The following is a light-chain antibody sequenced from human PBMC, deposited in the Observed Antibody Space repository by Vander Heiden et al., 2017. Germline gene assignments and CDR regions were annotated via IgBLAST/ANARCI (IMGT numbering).Light chain of an antibody. J-gene: IGKJ5*01. CDR3: MQFTHSPPIT. CDR2: KVS. CDR1: QSLVYSDGNTY. Sequence: DVVMTQSPISLPVTLGQPASISCRSSQSLVYSDGNTYLNWFQQRPGQSPRRLIYKVSNRASGVPDRFSGSGSGTDFTLQISRVEAEDVGVYYCMQFTHSPPITFGQGTRLEIK. V-gene: IGKV2-30*01.